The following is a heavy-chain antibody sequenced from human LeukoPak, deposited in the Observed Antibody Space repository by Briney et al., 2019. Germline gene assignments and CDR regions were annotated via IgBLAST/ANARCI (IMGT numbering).Heavy chain of an antibody. CDR3: VKEAYYDWGSSSTFYFDY. J-gene: IGHJ4*02. CDR1: GFTFSSYA. V-gene: IGHV3-30*04. Sequence: GGSLRLSCAASGFTFSSYAMHWVRQAPGKGLEWVAVISHDVKTTYYADSAKGRFTISRDNSRNTVFLQMNRLRPEDTAVYYCVKEAYYDWGSSSTFYFDYWGQGTRVTVSS. CDR2: ISHDVKTT. D-gene: IGHD3-10*01.